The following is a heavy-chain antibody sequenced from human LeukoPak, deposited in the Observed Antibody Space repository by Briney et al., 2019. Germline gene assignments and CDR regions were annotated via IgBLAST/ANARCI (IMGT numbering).Heavy chain of an antibody. CDR2: MYYSGST. CDR1: GGSMTTYY. J-gene: IGHJ2*01. Sequence: SETLSLTCTVSGGSMTTYYWSWIRQPPGKGLEWIGYMYYSGSTNYNPSLKSRVTISVDTSKSQFPLRLSSATAADTAVYYCAKNLGGDYYSYWYLDLWGRGTLVTVSS. CDR3: AKNLGGDYYSYWYLDL. V-gene: IGHV4-59*01. D-gene: IGHD2-21*01.